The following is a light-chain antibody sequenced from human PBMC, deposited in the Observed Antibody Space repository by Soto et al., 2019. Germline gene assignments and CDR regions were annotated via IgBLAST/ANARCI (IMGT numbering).Light chain of an antibody. CDR3: CAHTTTCTPLV. Sequence: QSVLTQPASVSGSPGQSITISGTGTSIGVGAYAYVSWYQQRPGQAPKLIIYDVSHRPSGVSNRFSGSKSANTASLTISGLQAEDEADYYCCAHTTTCTPLVFGGGTKVTVL. V-gene: IGLV2-14*01. J-gene: IGLJ3*02. CDR1: SIGVGAYAY. CDR2: DVS.